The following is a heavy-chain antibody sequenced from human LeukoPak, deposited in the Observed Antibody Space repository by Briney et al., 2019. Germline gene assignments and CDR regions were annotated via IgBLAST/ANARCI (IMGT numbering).Heavy chain of an antibody. J-gene: IGHJ4*02. CDR3: ARDFPSGPYYFDY. V-gene: IGHV1-18*01. Sequence: ASVNVSCKASGYTFTNYGISGVRQAPGQGLEWMGWISAYNGNTNYAQKFQGRVTMTTDTSTSTAYMELRSLRSDDTAVYYCARDFPSGPYYFDYWGQGTLVTVSS. CDR1: GYTFTNYG. CDR2: ISAYNGNT. D-gene: IGHD6-19*01.